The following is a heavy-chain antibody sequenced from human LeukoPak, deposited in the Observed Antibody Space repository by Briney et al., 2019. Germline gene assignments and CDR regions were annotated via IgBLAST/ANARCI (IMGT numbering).Heavy chain of an antibody. CDR3: ARGYCSGTGCYTFDS. D-gene: IGHD2-2*02. CDR1: GFNFIDNS. V-gene: IGHV3-21*01. J-gene: IGHJ4*02. Sequence: PGGSLRLSCAGSGFNFIDNSMHWVRQAPGKGLEWVSSISSSKTYIYYRDSVEGRFTISRDNAKNSLFLQMNSLRVEDTAVYYCARGYCSGTGCYTFDSWGQGTRVTVSS. CDR2: ISSSKTYI.